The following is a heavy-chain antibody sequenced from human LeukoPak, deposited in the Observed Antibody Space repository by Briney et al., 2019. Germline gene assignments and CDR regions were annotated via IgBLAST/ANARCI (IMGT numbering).Heavy chain of an antibody. D-gene: IGHD3-3*01. V-gene: IGHV1-18*01. CDR2: ISAYNGNT. CDR3: ARGNQYYDFWSGSDGFDAFDI. Sequence: ASVKVSCKASGYTFTSYGISWVRQAPGQGLEWMGWISAYNGNTNYAQKLQGRVTMTTDTSTSTAYMELSRLRSDDTAVYYCARGNQYYDFWSGSDGFDAFDIWGQGTMVTVSS. CDR1: GYTFTSYG. J-gene: IGHJ3*02.